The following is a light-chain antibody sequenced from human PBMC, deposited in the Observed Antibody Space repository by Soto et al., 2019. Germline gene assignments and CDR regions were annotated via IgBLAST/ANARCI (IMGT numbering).Light chain of an antibody. CDR2: GTD. Sequence: QSVLTQPPSASGTPGQRVTISWSGSRSDIGGNPVVWYQQLPGTAPKLFIYGTDQRPSGVADQFSGSKSGTAASLSISGLQSEYEAHYYCAAFDDSLTGWVFGGGTKLTVL. J-gene: IGLJ3*02. CDR3: AAFDDSLTGWV. CDR1: RSDIGGNP. V-gene: IGLV1-44*01.